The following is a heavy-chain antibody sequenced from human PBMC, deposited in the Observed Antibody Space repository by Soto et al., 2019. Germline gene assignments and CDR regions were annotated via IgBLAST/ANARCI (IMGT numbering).Heavy chain of an antibody. V-gene: IGHV2-5*02. CDR3: AHNNYYGSGNVY. J-gene: IGHJ4*02. CDR1: GFSLNTRGVG. Sequence: GSGPTLVNPTQTLTLTCAFSGFSLNTRGVGVGWIRQPPGKALEWLALIYWDNDKRYSPSLKSRLTITKDTPKNHVVLMMTDMEPVDTATYYCAHNNYYGSGNVYWGQGTLVTVSS. CDR2: IYWDNDK. D-gene: IGHD3-10*01.